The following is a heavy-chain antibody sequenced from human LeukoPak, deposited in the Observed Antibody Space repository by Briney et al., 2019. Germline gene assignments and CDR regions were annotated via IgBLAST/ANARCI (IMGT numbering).Heavy chain of an antibody. V-gene: IGHV3-30*02. CDR1: GFTFSSYG. Sequence: GGSLRLSCAASGFTFSSYGMHWVRQAPGKGLEWVAFIRYDGSNKYYADSVKGRFTISRDDSKNTLYLQMNSLRAEDTAVYYCARVGTPQTGLFAFDIWGQGTMVTVSS. CDR2: IRYDGSNK. CDR3: ARVGTPQTGLFAFDI. D-gene: IGHD3-10*01. J-gene: IGHJ3*02.